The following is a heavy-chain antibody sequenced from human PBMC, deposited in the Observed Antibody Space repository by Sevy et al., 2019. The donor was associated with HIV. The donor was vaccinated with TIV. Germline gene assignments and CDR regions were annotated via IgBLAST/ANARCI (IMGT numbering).Heavy chain of an antibody. J-gene: IGHJ6*03. Sequence: ASVKVSCKASGGTFSSYAISWVRQAPGQGLEWMGGIIPIFGTANYAQKFQGRVTITADKSTSTAYMELSSLRPEDTAVYYCARVSGGTVGYMDVWGKGTTVTVSS. D-gene: IGHD2-15*01. V-gene: IGHV1-69*06. CDR3: ARVSGGTVGYMDV. CDR1: GGTFSSYA. CDR2: IIPIFGTA.